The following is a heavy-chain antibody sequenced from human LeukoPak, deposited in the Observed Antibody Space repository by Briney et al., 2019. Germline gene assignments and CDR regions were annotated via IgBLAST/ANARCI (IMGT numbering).Heavy chain of an antibody. CDR2: IYSGGNT. Sequence: GGSLRLSCAASGFTVSSDYMSWVRQAPGKGLEWVSVIYSGGNTYYADSVKGRFTISRDNSKNTLYLQMNSLRAEDTAVYYCTTGYSSSWYYWGQGTLVTVSS. CDR1: GFTVSSDY. CDR3: TTGYSSSWYY. J-gene: IGHJ4*02. D-gene: IGHD6-13*01. V-gene: IGHV3-66*01.